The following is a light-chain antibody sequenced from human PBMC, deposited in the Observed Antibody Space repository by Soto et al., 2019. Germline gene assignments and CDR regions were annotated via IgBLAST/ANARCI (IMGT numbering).Light chain of an antibody. CDR1: SSDVGAYKY. CDR2: DVN. V-gene: IGLV2-11*01. Sequence: QSALTQPRSVSGSPGQSVTISCTGTSSDVGAYKYVSWYQQLPGKAPKLMLYDVNKRPSGVPHRFSGSKSGNTASLTISGLQAEDEADYYCSSYAGSYTVVFGGGTMLTVL. CDR3: SSYAGSYTVV. J-gene: IGLJ2*01.